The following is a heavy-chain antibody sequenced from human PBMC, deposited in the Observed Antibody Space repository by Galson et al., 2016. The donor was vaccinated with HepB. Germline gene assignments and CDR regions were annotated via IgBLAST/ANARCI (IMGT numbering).Heavy chain of an antibody. CDR3: VIDPADYIMIKFGGVTGDY. J-gene: IGHJ4*02. CDR2: ISYDGTNK. V-gene: IGHV3-30*03. Sequence: SLRLSCAASGFTFSSYGMYWVRQAPGRGLEWVAVISYDGTNKYYADSVKGRFTISRDNSKRTLYLQMNSLRADDTAVYYCVIDPADYIMIKFGGVTGDYWGQGTRVTVSS. CDR1: GFTFSSYG. D-gene: IGHD3-16*01.